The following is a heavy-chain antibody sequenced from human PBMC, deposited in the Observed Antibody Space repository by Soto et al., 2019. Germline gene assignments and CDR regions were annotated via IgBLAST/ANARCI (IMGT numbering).Heavy chain of an antibody. CDR3: ARSYSSWYWDY. CDR1: GDSISRSGYY. V-gene: IGHV4-31*03. D-gene: IGHD6-13*01. Sequence: QVPLQESGPGLVKPSQTLSLTCSVSGDSISRSGYYWGWIRQPPGKGLEWIGYSYYRGKNYYNSSLKSRVTISSDTSKNQFSLKLNSVTDADTAVYYCARSYSSWYWDYWGRGTLVTVSS. J-gene: IGHJ4*01. CDR2: SYYRGKN.